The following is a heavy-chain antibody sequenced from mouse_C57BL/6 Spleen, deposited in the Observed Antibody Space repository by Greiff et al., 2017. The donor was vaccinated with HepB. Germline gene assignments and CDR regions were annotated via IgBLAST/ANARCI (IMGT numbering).Heavy chain of an antibody. V-gene: IGHV5-4*01. CDR1: GFTFSSYA. CDR2: ISDGGSYT. CDR3: ARDRTAQALYYYAMDY. J-gene: IGHJ4*01. D-gene: IGHD3-2*02. Sequence: EVHLVESGGGLVKPGGSLKLSCAASGFTFSSYAMSWVRQTPEKRLEWVATISDGGSYTYYPDNVKGRFTISRDNAKNNLYLQMSHLKSEDTAMYYCARDRTAQALYYYAMDYWGQGTSVTVSS.